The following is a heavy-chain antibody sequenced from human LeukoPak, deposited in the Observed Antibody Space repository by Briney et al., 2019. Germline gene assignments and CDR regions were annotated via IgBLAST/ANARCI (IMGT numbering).Heavy chain of an antibody. J-gene: IGHJ4*02. D-gene: IGHD2-8*01. CDR1: GFTFSSYG. V-gene: IGHV3-64*01. CDR2: ISNNGGST. Sequence: PGGSLRLSYAASGFTFSSYGMHWVRQAPGKGLEYVSAISNNGGSTYYGNSVKGRFTISRDNSKNTLYLQMGSLRVEDMAVYYCARDYNGTWPKAIDYWGQGTLVSVSS. CDR3: ARDYNGTWPKAIDY.